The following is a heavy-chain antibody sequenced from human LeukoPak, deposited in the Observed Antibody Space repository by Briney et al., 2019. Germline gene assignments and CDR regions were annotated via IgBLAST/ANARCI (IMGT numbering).Heavy chain of an antibody. CDR2: ISSSSSYI. CDR1: GFTFSSYA. J-gene: IGHJ4*02. D-gene: IGHD4-23*01. V-gene: IGHV3-21*01. Sequence: PGGSLRLSCAASGFTFSSYAMSWVRQAPGKGLEWVSSISSSSSYIYYADSVKGRFTISRDNAKNSLYLQMNSLRAEDTAVYYCASSGTVVIPPHWGQGTLVTVSS. CDR3: ASSGTVVIPPH.